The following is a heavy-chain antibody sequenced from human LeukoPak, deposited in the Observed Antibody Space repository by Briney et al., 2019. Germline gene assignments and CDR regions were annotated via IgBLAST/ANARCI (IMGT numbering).Heavy chain of an antibody. V-gene: IGHV3-23*01. J-gene: IGHJ4*02. CDR2: ITGSGGST. D-gene: IGHD6-13*01. CDR3: LVSSSSDY. CDR1: GFIFSSYV. Sequence: PGGSLRLSCVASGFIFSSYVMSWVRQAPGKGLEWVSAITGSGGSTYYADSVKGWFTISRDNSKNTLYLQMNSLRAEDTAVYYCLVSSSSDYWGQGTLVTVSS.